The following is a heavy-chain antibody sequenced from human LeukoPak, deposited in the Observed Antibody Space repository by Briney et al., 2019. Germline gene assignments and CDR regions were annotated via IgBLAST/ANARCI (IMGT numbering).Heavy chain of an antibody. CDR3: ARTDSYGEDEPDY. CDR1: GFTFSNYA. Sequence: GGSLRLSCAASGFTFSNYAMSWVRQAPGKGLEWVSSISSSADNTYHADSVKGRFTISRDNSKNTLYLQMNSLRAEDTAVYYCARTDSYGEDEPDYWGQGTLVTVSS. D-gene: IGHD5-18*01. V-gene: IGHV3-23*01. CDR2: ISSSADNT. J-gene: IGHJ4*02.